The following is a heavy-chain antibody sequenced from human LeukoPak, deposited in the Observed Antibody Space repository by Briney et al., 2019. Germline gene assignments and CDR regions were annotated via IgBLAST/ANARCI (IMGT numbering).Heavy chain of an antibody. CDR2: INHSGST. Sequence: PSETLSLTCTVSGGSISSSIYYWGWIRQPPGKGLEWIGEINHSGSTNYNPSLKSRVTISVDTSKNQFSLKLSSVTAADTAVYYCARTSSTSPGGGYYFDYWGQGTLVTVSS. D-gene: IGHD2-2*01. CDR3: ARTSSTSPGGGYYFDY. J-gene: IGHJ4*02. CDR1: GGSISSSIYY. V-gene: IGHV4-39*07.